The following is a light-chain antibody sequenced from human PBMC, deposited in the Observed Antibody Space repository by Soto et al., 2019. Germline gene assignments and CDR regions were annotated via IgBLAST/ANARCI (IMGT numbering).Light chain of an antibody. V-gene: IGLV2-14*03. CDR1: SSDVGGDNY. CDR3: QSFDYRLSASYV. CDR2: DNT. J-gene: IGLJ1*01. Sequence: QSVLTQPASVSGSPGQSITISCTGTSSDVGGDNYVSWYQHHPGRAPKLLIYDNTNRPSGVPDRFSASKSGTSASLAITGLQTEDEADYYCQSFDYRLSASYVFGSGTKVTVL.